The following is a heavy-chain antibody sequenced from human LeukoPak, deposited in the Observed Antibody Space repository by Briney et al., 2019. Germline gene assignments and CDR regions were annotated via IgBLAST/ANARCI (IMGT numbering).Heavy chain of an antibody. CDR2: INPSGGST. CDR3: ARVRGYSSSWYSWFVP. V-gene: IGHV1-46*01. Sequence: ASVKVSCKASGYTFTSYYMHWVRQAPGQGLEWMGIINPSGGSTSYAQKFQGRVTMTRDMSTSTVYMELSSLRSEDTAVYYCARVRGYSSSWYSWFVPWGQGTLVTVSS. D-gene: IGHD6-13*01. J-gene: IGHJ5*02. CDR1: GYTFTSYY.